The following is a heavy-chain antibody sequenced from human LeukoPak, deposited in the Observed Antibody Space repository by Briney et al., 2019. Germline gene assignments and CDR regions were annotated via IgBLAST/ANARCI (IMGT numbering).Heavy chain of an antibody. V-gene: IGHV3-23*01. CDR3: AKTGILTGYYES. CDR2: ISGSGGST. CDR1: GFTFSSYA. J-gene: IGHJ5*02. Sequence: PGGSLRLSCAASGFTFSSYAMSWVRQALGKGLEWVSAISGSGGSTYYADSVKGRFTISRDNSKNTLYLQMNSLRAEDTAVYYCAKTGILTGYYESWGQGTLVTVSS. D-gene: IGHD3-9*01.